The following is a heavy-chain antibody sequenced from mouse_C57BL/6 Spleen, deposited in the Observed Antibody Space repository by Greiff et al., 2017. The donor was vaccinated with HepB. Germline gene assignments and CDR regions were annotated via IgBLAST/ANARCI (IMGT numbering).Heavy chain of an antibody. D-gene: IGHD1-1*02. CDR1: GFTFSSYG. J-gene: IGHJ2*01. CDR3: ARHVGNDGGSYGDYFDY. CDR2: ISSGGSYT. Sequence: DVMLVESGGDLVKPGGSLKLSCAASGFTFSSYGMSWVRQTPDKRLEWVATISSGGSYTYYPDSVKGRFTISRDNAKNTLYLQMSSLKSEDTAMYDFARHVGNDGGSYGDYFDYWGQGTTLTVSS. V-gene: IGHV5-6*02.